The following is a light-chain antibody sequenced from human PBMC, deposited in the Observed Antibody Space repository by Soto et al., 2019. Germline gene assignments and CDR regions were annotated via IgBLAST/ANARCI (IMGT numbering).Light chain of an antibody. Sequence: QSALTQPASVSGSPGQSITISCTGTSSDVGGYNYVSWYQQNPGKAPKLMIYDVSNRPSGVSNRFSGSKSGNTASLTISVLQAEDEAYYYCSSYTSSSTLVFGTGTKLTVL. CDR3: SSYTSSSTLV. V-gene: IGLV2-14*01. CDR1: SSDVGGYNY. J-gene: IGLJ1*01. CDR2: DVS.